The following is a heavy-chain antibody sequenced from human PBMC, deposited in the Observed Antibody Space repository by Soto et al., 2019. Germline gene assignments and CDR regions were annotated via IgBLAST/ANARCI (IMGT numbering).Heavy chain of an antibody. CDR1: GSTFSNAW. Sequence: EVQLVESGGDLVKPGGSLTLSCAASGSTFSNAWMSWVRQAPGKGLEWVGRIKSKTDGGTTDYAAPVKGRFTISRDDSKNMLYLYMSSLKTEDTAMYYCSTYDYIWVRDRDRWAYWGQVTLTPSPQ. V-gene: IGHV3-15*01. CDR3: STYDYIWVRDRDRWAY. CDR2: IKSKTDGGTT. D-gene: IGHD3-16*02. J-gene: IGHJ4*02.